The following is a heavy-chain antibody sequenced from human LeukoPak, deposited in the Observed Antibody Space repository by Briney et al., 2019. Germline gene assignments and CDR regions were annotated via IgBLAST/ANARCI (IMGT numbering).Heavy chain of an antibody. CDR3: ASYYDSSGYHPSRFDY. D-gene: IGHD3-22*01. J-gene: IGHJ4*02. CDR1: GYTFTGYY. Sequence: ASVKVSCKAYGYTFTGYYMHWVRQAPGQGLEWMGWINPNSGATYYAQKFEGRVTMTRDTSITTAYMELSRLRSDDTAVYYCASYYDSSGYHPSRFDYWGQGTLVTVSS. CDR2: INPNSGAT. V-gene: IGHV1-2*02.